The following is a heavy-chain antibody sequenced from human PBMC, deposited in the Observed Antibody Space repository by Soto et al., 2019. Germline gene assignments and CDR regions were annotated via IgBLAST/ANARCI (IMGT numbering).Heavy chain of an antibody. J-gene: IGHJ5*02. D-gene: IGHD3-10*01. Sequence: QAGGSLRLSCAASGFTFSSYAMHWVRQAPGKGLEWVAVISYDGSNKYYADSVKGRFTISRDNSKNTLYLQMNSLRAEDTAVYYCASDSMVRGVTLNWFALWGQGTLVTVSS. CDR1: GFTFSSYA. V-gene: IGHV3-30-3*01. CDR2: ISYDGSNK. CDR3: ASDSMVRGVTLNWFAL.